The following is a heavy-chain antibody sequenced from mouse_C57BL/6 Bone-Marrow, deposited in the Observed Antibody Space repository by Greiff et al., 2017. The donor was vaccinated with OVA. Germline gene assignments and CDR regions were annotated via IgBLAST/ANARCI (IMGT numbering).Heavy chain of an antibody. CDR3: ASYYSNYVGAMDY. CDR2: IWSGGST. V-gene: IGHV2-2*01. J-gene: IGHJ4*01. Sequence: VQVVESGPGLVQPSQSLSITCTVSGFSLTSYGVHWVRQSPGKGLEWLGVIWSGGSTDYNAAFISRLSISKDNSKSQVFFKMNSLQADDTAIYYCASYYSNYVGAMDYWGQGTSVTVSS. CDR1: GFSLTSYG. D-gene: IGHD2-5*01.